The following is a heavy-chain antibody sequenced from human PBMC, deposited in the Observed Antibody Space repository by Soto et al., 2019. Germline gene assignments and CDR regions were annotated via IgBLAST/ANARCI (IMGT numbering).Heavy chain of an antibody. V-gene: IGHV4-30-4*01. D-gene: IGHD3-10*01. CDR2: IYYSGST. J-gene: IGHJ5*02. CDR3: ARDHEVRGVIMSYGWFDP. CDR1: GGSISSGDYY. Sequence: QVQLQESGPGLVKPSQTLSLTCTVSGGSISSGDYYWSWIRQPPGKGLEWIGYIYYSGSTYYNPSLKSRVTISVDTSKNQFSLKLSSVTAADTAVYYCARDHEVRGVIMSYGWFDPWGQGTLVTVSS.